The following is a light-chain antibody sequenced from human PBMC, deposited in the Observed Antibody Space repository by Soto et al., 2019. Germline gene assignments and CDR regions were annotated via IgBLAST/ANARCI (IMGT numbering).Light chain of an antibody. CDR3: VQANSFPLT. Sequence: DIQMTQSPSSVSASVGDRVTITCRASQGISTSLAWYQQKPGKAPKVLIYDTSSLQSGVPSRFSGSASGTDFTLTISNLQPEDIATYSCVQANSFPLTFGGGTKVDIK. CDR2: DTS. V-gene: IGKV1-12*01. J-gene: IGKJ4*01. CDR1: QGISTS.